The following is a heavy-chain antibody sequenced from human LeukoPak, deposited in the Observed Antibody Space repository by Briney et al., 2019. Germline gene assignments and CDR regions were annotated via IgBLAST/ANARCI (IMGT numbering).Heavy chain of an antibody. CDR3: ARGYSWYSRLVARRAAAGPFSDY. CDR2: INHSGST. D-gene: IGHD6-13*01. J-gene: IGHJ4*02. V-gene: IGHV4-34*01. Sequence: SETLSLTCAVYGGSFSGYYWSWIRQPPGKGLEWIGEINHSGSTNYNPSLKSRVTISVDTSKNQFSLKLSSVTAADTAVYYCARGYSWYSRLVARRAAAGPFSDYWGQGTLVTVSS. CDR1: GGSFSGYY.